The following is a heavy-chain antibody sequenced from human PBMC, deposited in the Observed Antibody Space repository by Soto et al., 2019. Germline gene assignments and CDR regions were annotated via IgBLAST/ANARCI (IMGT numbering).Heavy chain of an antibody. Sequence: GGSLRLSCAASGFTVSSNYMSWVRQAPGKGLEWVSVIYSGGSTYYADSVKGRFTISRDNSKNTLYLQMNSLRAEDTAVYYCARIIAVADYFDYWGQGTLVTVSS. V-gene: IGHV3-53*01. D-gene: IGHD6-19*01. J-gene: IGHJ4*02. CDR1: GFTVSSNY. CDR2: IYSGGST. CDR3: ARIIAVADYFDY.